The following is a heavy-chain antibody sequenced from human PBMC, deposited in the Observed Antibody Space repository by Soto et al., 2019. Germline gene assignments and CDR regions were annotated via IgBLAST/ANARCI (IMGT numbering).Heavy chain of an antibody. CDR2: TYYRSKWYN. CDR3: ATQGDAFDI. V-gene: IGHV6-1*01. J-gene: IGHJ3*02. CDR1: GDSVSSNSAA. Sequence: SQTLSLTCAISGDSVSSNSAAWNWIRQYPSRGLEWLGRTYYRSKWYNDYAVSVKGRITINPDTSKNQFSLQLNSVTPEDTAVYYCATQGDAFDIWGQGTMVTVSS.